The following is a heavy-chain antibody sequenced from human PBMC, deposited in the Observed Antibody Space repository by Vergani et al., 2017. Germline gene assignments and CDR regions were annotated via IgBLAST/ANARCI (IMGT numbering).Heavy chain of an antibody. CDR3: ARDFRITMIVVGHDAFDI. CDR1: GGTFTGYY. J-gene: IGHJ3*02. D-gene: IGHD3-22*01. Sequence: QVQLVQSGAEVKKPGSSVKVSCKASGGTFTGYYMHWVRQAPGQGLEWMGWINPNSGGTNYAQKFQGRVTMTRDTSISTAYMELSRLRSDDTAVYYCARDFRITMIVVGHDAFDIWGQGTMVTVSS. V-gene: IGHV1-2*02. CDR2: INPNSGGT.